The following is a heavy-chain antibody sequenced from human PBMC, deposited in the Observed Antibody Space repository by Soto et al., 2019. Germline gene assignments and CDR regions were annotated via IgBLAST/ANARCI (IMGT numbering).Heavy chain of an antibody. J-gene: IGHJ4*02. D-gene: IGHD2-2*01. CDR2: IYYSGST. Sequence: LSLTCTVSGGSISSYYWSWIRQPPGKGLEWIGYIYYSGSTYYNPSLKSRLTISVDTSKNQFSLKLSSVTAADTAVYYCASIVVVPTATPDYWGQGTLVTVSS. V-gene: IGHV4-59*08. CDR1: GGSISSYY. CDR3: ASIVVVPTATPDY.